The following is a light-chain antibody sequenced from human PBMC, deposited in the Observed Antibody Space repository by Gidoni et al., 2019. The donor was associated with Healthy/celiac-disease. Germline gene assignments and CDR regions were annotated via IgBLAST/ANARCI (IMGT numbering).Light chain of an antibody. CDR3: SSYAGSNNLGV. V-gene: IGLV2-8*01. CDR1: SSDVGCYNY. Sequence: QSALTQPPSASGSPGQSVTISCTGTSSDVGCYNYVSWYQQHPGKAPKLMIYEVSKRPSGVPDRFSGSKSGNMASLTVSGLQAEDEADYYCSSYAGSNNLGVFGTGTKVTVL. J-gene: IGLJ1*01. CDR2: EVS.